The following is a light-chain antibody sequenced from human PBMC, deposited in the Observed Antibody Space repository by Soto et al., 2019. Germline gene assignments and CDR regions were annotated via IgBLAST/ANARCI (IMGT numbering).Light chain of an antibody. Sequence: EVVLTQSPGTLSLSPGERVTLSCRASQSVASSYLAWYQQKPGRAPRLLFYSASSRATGIPDRFSGSGSGTDFTLTISRLEPEDFATYYCQQLYRYPITFGQGTRLEIK. J-gene: IGKJ5*01. CDR2: SAS. CDR1: QSVASSY. CDR3: QQLYRYPIT. V-gene: IGKV3-20*01.